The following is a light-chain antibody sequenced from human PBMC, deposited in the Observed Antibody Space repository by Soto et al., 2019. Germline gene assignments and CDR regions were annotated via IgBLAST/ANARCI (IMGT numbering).Light chain of an antibody. V-gene: IGLV3-1*01. CDR1: QLTNKY. CDR2: QDD. CDR3: QTWDTTTYV. J-gene: IGLJ1*01. Sequence: SYELTQPPSVSASPGQTASITCSGDQLTNKYVCWYQQKPGQSPVLVIYQDDKRPSGIPERFSGSNSGNTATLTISGTQAMDEADYYCQTWDTTTYVFGTGTKLTVL.